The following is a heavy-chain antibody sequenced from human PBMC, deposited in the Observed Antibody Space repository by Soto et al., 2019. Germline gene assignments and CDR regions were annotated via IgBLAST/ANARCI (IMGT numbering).Heavy chain of an antibody. CDR3: ARDTSNSFDY. V-gene: IGHV1-18*01. D-gene: IGHD2-2*01. CDR2: ISPYNGNT. J-gene: IGHJ4*02. CDR1: GFTFNTYF. Sequence: HVQLLQSGGELKKPGASVKVSCNTSGFTFNTYFISWVRQAPGQGLEWMGWISPYNGNTKYGEKFQGRVTMTTDTITGTAYMELRNLRIGRTAVYYCARDTSNSFDYWGQGTLVTVSS.